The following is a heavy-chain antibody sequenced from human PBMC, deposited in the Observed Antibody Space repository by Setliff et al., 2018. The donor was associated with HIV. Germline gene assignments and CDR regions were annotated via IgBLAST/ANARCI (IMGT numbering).Heavy chain of an antibody. D-gene: IGHD3-3*01. CDR2: IYYSGST. J-gene: IGHJ6*03. Sequence: SETLSLTCTVSGGSISSYYWSWIRQPPGKGLEWIGYIYYSGSTNYNPSLKSRVTISVDTSKNQVSLKLRSVTAADTAFYYCARGGSYRFWSGYRYYYYYTDLWGKGTTVTVSS. CDR1: GGSISSYY. V-gene: IGHV4-59*08. CDR3: ARGGSYRFWSGYRYYYYYTDL.